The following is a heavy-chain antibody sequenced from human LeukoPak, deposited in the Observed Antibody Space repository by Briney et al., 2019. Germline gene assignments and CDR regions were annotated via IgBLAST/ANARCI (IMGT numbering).Heavy chain of an antibody. Sequence: SETLSLTCTVSGGSISSYYWSWIRQPPGKGLEWIGYIYYSGSTNYNPSLKSRVTISVDTSKNQFSLKLSSVTAADTAVYYCARVNVDTAMVDYWGQGTLVTVSS. D-gene: IGHD5-18*01. CDR3: ARVNVDTAMVDY. CDR1: GGSISSYY. J-gene: IGHJ4*02. CDR2: IYYSGST. V-gene: IGHV4-59*01.